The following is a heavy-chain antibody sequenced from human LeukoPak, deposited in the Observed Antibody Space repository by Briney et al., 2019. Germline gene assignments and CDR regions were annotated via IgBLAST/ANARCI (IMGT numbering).Heavy chain of an antibody. CDR2: LYSGGST. J-gene: IGHJ6*02. D-gene: IGHD5-24*01. CDR1: GFTVSSNY. Sequence: GGSLRLSCAASGFTVSSNYMSWVRQAPGKGLGWVSLLYSGGSTYYADSVKGRFTISRDNSKNTLYLQMNSLRAEDTAVYYCASRDKGYYYGMDVWGQGTTVTVSS. CDR3: ASRDKGYYYGMDV. V-gene: IGHV3-66*01.